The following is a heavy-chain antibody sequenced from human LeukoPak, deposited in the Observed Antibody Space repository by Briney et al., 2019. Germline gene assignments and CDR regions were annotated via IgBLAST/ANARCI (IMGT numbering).Heavy chain of an antibody. J-gene: IGHJ5*02. CDR1: GYSISSGYY. CDR3: ARDFPWYYDFWSGYQNWFDP. D-gene: IGHD3-3*01. Sequence: SETLSLTCTVSGYSISSGYYWGWIRQPPGKGLEWIGSIYHSGSTYYNPSLKSRVTISVDTSKNQFSLKLSSVTAADTAVYYCARDFPWYYDFWSGYQNWFDPWGQGILVTVSS. CDR2: IYHSGST. V-gene: IGHV4-38-2*02.